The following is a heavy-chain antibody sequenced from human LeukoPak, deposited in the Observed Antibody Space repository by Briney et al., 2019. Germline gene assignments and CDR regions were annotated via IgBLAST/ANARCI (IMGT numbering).Heavy chain of an antibody. D-gene: IGHD4-17*01. CDR2: ISYRGSI. Sequence: SETLSLTCTVSGDSVTSTTYCWGWIRQPPGKGLEWIGIISYRGSIYYTPSLESRVTMSVDRSKNQFSLKLTSVTAADTAVYYCTRSHGVYWGQGTVVTVSS. CDR1: GDSVTSTTYC. V-gene: IGHV4-39*01. CDR3: TRSHGVY. J-gene: IGHJ4*02.